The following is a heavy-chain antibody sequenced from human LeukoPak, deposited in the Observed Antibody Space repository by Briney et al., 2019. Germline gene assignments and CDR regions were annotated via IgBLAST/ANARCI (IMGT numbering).Heavy chain of an antibody. V-gene: IGHV3-74*01. Sequence: PGGSLRLSCAAPGFSFSNYAMRWVRQAPGKGLVWVSRINSDGSSTSYADSVKGRFTISRDNAKNTLYLQMNSLRAEDTAVYYCARVETAMVRGVDYWGQGTLVTVSS. CDR2: INSDGSST. CDR3: ARVETAMVRGVDY. CDR1: GFSFSNYA. J-gene: IGHJ4*02. D-gene: IGHD5-18*01.